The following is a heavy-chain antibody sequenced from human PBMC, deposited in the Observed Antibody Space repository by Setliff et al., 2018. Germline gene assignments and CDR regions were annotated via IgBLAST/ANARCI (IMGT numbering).Heavy chain of an antibody. Sequence: SETLSLTCTVSGGSISSSSYYWGWIRQPPGKGLEWIGEINHSGSTNYNPSLKSRVTISVDTSKNQFSLKLSSVTAADTAVYYCARGITGNYNFWSGYYNYYYYYMDVWGKGTTVTVSS. D-gene: IGHD3-3*01. CDR2: INHSGST. V-gene: IGHV4-39*07. J-gene: IGHJ6*03. CDR1: GGSISSSSYY. CDR3: ARGITGNYNFWSGYYNYYYYYMDV.